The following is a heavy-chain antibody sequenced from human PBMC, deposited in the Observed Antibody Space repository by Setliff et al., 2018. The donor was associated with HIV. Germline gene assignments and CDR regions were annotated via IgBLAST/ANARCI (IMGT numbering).Heavy chain of an antibody. Sequence: GESLKISCQVSGYDFATYWIGWVRQLPGKGLEWMGIMYPGESDIRYNPSFEGQVTISADKSTGTAYLQWSSLKVSDSGIYYCARQGPNSSHLHFFYYYAMDVWSQGTCGHRLL. J-gene: IGHJ6*02. CDR2: MYPGESDI. V-gene: IGHV5-51*01. CDR3: ARQGPNSSHLHFFYYYAMDV. CDR1: GYDFATYW.